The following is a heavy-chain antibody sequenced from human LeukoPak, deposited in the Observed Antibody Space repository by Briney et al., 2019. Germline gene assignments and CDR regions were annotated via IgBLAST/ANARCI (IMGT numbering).Heavy chain of an antibody. Sequence: GGSLRLSCAASGFTFSSYAMSWVRQAPGKGLEWVSAISGSGGSTYYADSVKGRFTISRDNSKNTLYLQMNSLRAEDTAVYYCAKPPPPHVTVTEYPYGMAVWGQGTTVTVSS. CDR1: GFTFSSYA. J-gene: IGHJ6*02. D-gene: IGHD4-11*01. CDR3: AKPPPPHVTVTEYPYGMAV. V-gene: IGHV3-23*01. CDR2: ISGSGGST.